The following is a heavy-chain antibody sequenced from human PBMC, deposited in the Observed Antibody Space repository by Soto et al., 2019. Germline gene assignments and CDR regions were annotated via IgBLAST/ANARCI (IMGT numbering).Heavy chain of an antibody. D-gene: IGHD5-18*01. CDR2: IIPIFGTA. Sequence: SVKVSCKASGGSFTYTLSWVRQAPGQGLEWMGGIIPIFGTANYAQKFQGRVTITADGSTKTAYMELSTLRSEDTAVYYCARLHSHGTYGMDVWGQVTMVTVSS. V-gene: IGHV1-69*13. CDR1: GGSFTYT. CDR3: ARLHSHGTYGMDV. J-gene: IGHJ6*02.